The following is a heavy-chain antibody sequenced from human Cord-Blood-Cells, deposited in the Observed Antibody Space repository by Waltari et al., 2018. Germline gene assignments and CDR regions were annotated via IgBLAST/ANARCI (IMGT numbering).Heavy chain of an antibody. V-gene: IGHV3-48*03. CDR3: ATWAGWGWIDWYFDL. J-gene: IGHJ2*01. D-gene: IGHD2-21*01. CDR1: GFPFSSYD. Sequence: EVQLVESGGGLVQPGGSLRLSCAASGFPFSSYDMNWVRQAPGKGLEWVSYISSSGSTIYDADSVKSRFTISRDNAKNSLYLQMNSLRAEDTAVYYCATWAGWGWIDWYFDLWGRGTLVTVSS. CDR2: ISSSGSTI.